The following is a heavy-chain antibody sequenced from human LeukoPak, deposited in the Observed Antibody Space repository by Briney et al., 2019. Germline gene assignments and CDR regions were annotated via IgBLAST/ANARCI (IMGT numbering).Heavy chain of an antibody. CDR3: ARSHYYYDSSGFDY. V-gene: IGHV4-59*01. CDR1: GGSISSYY. CDR2: IYYSGST. D-gene: IGHD3-22*01. J-gene: IGHJ4*02. Sequence: PSETLSLTCTVSGGSISSYYWSWIRQPPGKGLEWIGYIYYSGSTNYNPSLKSRVTISVDTSKNQFSLKLSSVTAADTAVHYCARSHYYYDSSGFDYWGQGTLVTVSS.